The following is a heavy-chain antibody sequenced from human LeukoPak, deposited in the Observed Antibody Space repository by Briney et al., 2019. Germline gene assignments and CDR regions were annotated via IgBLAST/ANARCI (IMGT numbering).Heavy chain of an antibody. CDR3: ARDLKHYYDSSGSG. CDR2: IYSGGNT. CDR1: GFTFSNNY. D-gene: IGHD3-22*01. V-gene: IGHV3-53*01. Sequence: GGSLRLSCAASGFTFSNNYMNWVRKAPGKGLEWVSVIYSGGNTYYADSVKGRFTISRDNSKNTLYLQMNSLRAEDTAMYYCARDLKHYYDSSGSGWGQGTLVTVSS. J-gene: IGHJ4*02.